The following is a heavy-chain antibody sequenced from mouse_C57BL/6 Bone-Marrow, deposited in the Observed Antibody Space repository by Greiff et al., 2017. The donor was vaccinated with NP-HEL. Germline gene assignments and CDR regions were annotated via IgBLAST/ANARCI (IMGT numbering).Heavy chain of an antibody. Sequence: DVKLQESGPGLVKPSQSLSLTCSVTGYSITSGYYWNWIRQFPGNKLEWMGYISYDGSNNYNPSLKNRISITRDTSKNQFFLKLNSVTTEDTATYYCADWDVAYWGQGTLVTVSA. CDR1: GYSITSGYY. D-gene: IGHD4-1*01. CDR3: ADWDVAY. V-gene: IGHV3-6*01. CDR2: ISYDGSN. J-gene: IGHJ3*01.